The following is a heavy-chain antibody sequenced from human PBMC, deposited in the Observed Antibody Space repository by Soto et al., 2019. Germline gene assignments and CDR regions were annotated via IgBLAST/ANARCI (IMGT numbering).Heavy chain of an antibody. Sequence: EVQLVESGGGLIQPGGSLRLSCAASGFTVSSNYMSWVRQAPGKGLEWVSVIYSGGSTYYADSVKGRFTISRDNSKNTLYLQMNSLRAEDTAVYYCASTPGSGSFIAFGYWGQGTLVTVSS. D-gene: IGHD3-10*01. CDR1: GFTVSSNY. CDR2: IYSGGST. V-gene: IGHV3-53*01. J-gene: IGHJ4*02. CDR3: ASTPGSGSFIAFGY.